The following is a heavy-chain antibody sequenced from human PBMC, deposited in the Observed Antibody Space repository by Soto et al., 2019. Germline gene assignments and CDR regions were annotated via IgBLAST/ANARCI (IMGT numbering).Heavy chain of an antibody. V-gene: IGHV5-51*01. CDR1: GYRFTSYW. CDR3: ARRYSSSWEHDY. J-gene: IGHJ4*02. D-gene: IGHD6-13*01. CDR2: IYPGDSDT. Sequence: GESLKISCKGSGYRFTSYWSGWVRQMPGKGLEWMGIIYPGDSDTRYSPSFQGQVTISADKSVSTAYLQWSSLKASDTAIYYCARRYSSSWEHDYWGQGTLVTVSS.